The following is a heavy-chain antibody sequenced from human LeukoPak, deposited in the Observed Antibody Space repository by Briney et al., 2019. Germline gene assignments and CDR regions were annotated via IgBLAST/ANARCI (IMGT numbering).Heavy chain of an antibody. D-gene: IGHD1-1*01. CDR2: ISGSGGST. Sequence: GGSLRLSCAASGFTFSSYAMSWVRQAPGKGLEWVSAISGSGGSTYYADSVKGRFTISRDNSKNTLYLQMNSLRAEDTAVYYCARRGVELERRKFDYWGQGTLVTVSS. CDR3: ARRGVELERRKFDY. V-gene: IGHV3-23*01. CDR1: GFTFSSYA. J-gene: IGHJ4*02.